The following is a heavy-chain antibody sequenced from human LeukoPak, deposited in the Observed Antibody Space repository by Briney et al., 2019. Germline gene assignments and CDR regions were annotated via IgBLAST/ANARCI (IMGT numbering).Heavy chain of an antibody. J-gene: IGHJ4*02. Sequence: SETLSLTCTVSGGSISSGSYYWSWIRQPAGKGLEWIGRIYTSGSTNYNPSLKSRVTISVDTSKNQFSLKLSSVTAADTAVYYCARSKLGVVGYYFDYWSQGTLVTVSS. V-gene: IGHV4-61*02. CDR2: IYTSGST. CDR1: GGSISSGSYY. CDR3: ARSKLGVVGYYFDY. D-gene: IGHD2-2*01.